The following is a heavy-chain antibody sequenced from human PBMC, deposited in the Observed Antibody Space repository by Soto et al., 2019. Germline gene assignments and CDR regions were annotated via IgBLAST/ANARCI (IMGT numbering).Heavy chain of an antibody. CDR2: ISTYDDKT. CDR3: ARDLGYCNSSGCFRNWFDP. Sequence: QVQLVQSGAEVKTPGASVKVSCRASGYSFRTHGISWVRQAPGQGLEWMGWISTYDDKTNFPQKFQGRLTMTTDTYTSTAYMELRSLRSDDTAVYFCARDLGYCNSSGCFRNWFDPWGQGTLVTVSS. D-gene: IGHD2-15*01. CDR1: GYSFRTHG. J-gene: IGHJ5*02. V-gene: IGHV1-18*01.